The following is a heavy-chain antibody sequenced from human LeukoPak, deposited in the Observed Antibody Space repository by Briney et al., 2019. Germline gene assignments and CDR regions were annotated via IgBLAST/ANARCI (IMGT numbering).Heavy chain of an antibody. CDR1: GFTFSSYS. V-gene: IGHV3-30*18. CDR3: AKVRWDNSGWYYLDS. Sequence: GESLRLSWAASGFTFSSYSMNWVRQAPGKRLEWMAVISYNGINEYYADSVKGRFTISRDNYKSTLLLQMNSLRAEDTAVYYCAKVRWDNSGWYYLDSWGQGTLVTVSS. D-gene: IGHD6-19*01. J-gene: IGHJ4*02. CDR2: ISYNGINE.